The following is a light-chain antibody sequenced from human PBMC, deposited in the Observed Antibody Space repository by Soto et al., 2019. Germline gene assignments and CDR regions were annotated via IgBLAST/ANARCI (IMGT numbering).Light chain of an antibody. CDR2: GAS. CDR1: QSVGSY. J-gene: IGKJ1*01. CDR3: QQRNNWPPTWT. Sequence: EIVLTQSPATLSLSPGERATLSCRASQSVGSYLAWYRQKPGQAPRLLISGASNRAPGIPARFSGSASGTECTLAISSLEPEDFAVYYCQQRNNWPPTWTFGQGTKVDIK. V-gene: IGKV3-11*01.